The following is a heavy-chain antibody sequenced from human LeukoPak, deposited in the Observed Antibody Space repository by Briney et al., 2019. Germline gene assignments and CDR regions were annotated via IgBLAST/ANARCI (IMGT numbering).Heavy chain of an antibody. CDR1: GYTLTSYY. V-gene: IGHV1-46*01. CDR2: INPNTGST. D-gene: IGHD5-12*01. J-gene: IGHJ4*02. Sequence: GASVKVSCKASGYTLTSYYMHLMRQAPGQDLESMGIINPNTGSTSYAKKFQGMGTMKKATSTSTVYMELSSLRSEDTAVYYCARGRYDPSYDIDYWGQGPLVTVSS. CDR3: ARGRYDPSYDIDY.